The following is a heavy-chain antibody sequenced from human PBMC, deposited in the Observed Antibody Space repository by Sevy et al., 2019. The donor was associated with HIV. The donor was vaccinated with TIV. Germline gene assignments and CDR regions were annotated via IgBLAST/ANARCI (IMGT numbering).Heavy chain of an antibody. Sequence: SETLSLTCTVSGGSISGSDYYWGWVRQPPGKGLEWIGSIYYSGSTYYNPSLKSRATISVDTSKNQFSLKLSSVTAADTAVYYCARRRVEDYYGSGTPPLVNGAFDIWGQGTMVTVSS. J-gene: IGHJ3*02. CDR3: ARRRVEDYYGSGTPPLVNGAFDI. V-gene: IGHV4-39*01. CDR1: GGSISGSDYY. CDR2: IYYSGST. D-gene: IGHD3-10*01.